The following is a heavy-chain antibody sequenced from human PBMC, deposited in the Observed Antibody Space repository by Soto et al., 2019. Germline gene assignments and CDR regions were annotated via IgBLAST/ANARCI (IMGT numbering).Heavy chain of an antibody. V-gene: IGHV3-48*02. J-gene: IGHJ2*01. D-gene: IGHD6-6*01. Sequence: PGGSLRLSCAASGFTFSSYSMNWVRQAPGKELEWVSYISSGSATIYYADSVKGRFTISRDNAKNSLYLQMNSLRDEDTAVYYCTRDSASYSSSSGSYWYFDLWGRGTLVTVSS. CDR2: ISSGSATI. CDR1: GFTFSSYS. CDR3: TRDSASYSSSSGSYWYFDL.